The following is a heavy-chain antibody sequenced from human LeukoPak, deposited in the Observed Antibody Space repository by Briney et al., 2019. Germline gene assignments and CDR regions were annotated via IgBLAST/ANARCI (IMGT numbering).Heavy chain of an antibody. J-gene: IGHJ4*02. Sequence: ASVKVSCKASGYTFINYGISWVRQAPGQGLEWMGMINAKNGNTKYVQKFQGRVTMTTDTSTSTAYMELRSLRSDDTAVYFCAREVLYRVGETTIDFWGQGTLVTVSS. D-gene: IGHD1-26*01. CDR2: INAKNGNT. CDR3: AREVLYRVGETTIDF. V-gene: IGHV1-18*01. CDR1: GYTFINYG.